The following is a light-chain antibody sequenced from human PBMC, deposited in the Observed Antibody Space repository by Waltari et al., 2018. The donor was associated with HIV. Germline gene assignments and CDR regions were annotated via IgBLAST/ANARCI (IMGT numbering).Light chain of an antibody. Sequence: QSVLTQPPSVSAAPGQRVTISCTARSSNIGACSDVHWYQHLPGTAPKLLIYDNNNRPSGVPDRFSGSKSGTSASLAITGLQAEDEADYYCQSYDSSLSGVIFGGGTKLTVL. J-gene: IGLJ2*01. CDR3: QSYDSSLSGVI. CDR2: DNN. V-gene: IGLV1-40*01. CDR1: SSNIGACSD.